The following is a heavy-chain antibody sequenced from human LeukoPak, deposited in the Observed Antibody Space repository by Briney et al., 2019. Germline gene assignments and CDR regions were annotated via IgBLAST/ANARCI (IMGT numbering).Heavy chain of an antibody. J-gene: IGHJ3*02. Sequence: GGSLRLSCAASGFTFSSYWMSWVRQAPGKGLEWAANIKQDGSEKYYVDSVKGRFTISRDNAKNSLYLQMNSLRAEDTAVYYCARDLIAGRSDAFDIWGQGTMVTVSS. CDR1: GFTFSSYW. CDR3: ARDLIAGRSDAFDI. CDR2: IKQDGSEK. V-gene: IGHV3-7*01. D-gene: IGHD6-13*01.